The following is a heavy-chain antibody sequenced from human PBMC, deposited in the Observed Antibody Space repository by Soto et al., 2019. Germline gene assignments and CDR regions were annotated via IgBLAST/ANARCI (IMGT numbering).Heavy chain of an antibody. D-gene: IGHD3-22*01. J-gene: IGHJ4*02. CDR1: GFTFSSYG. CDR2: IRYDGSNK. CDR3: ARRIYDSTGGVDY. V-gene: IGHV3-33*01. Sequence: QVQLVESGGGVVQPGRSLRLSCAASGFTFSSYGMHWVRQAPGKGLEWVAVIRYDGSNKYYADSVKGRFTISRDNSKNTLYLQMNSLRAEDTAVYYCARRIYDSTGGVDYWGQGTLVTVSS.